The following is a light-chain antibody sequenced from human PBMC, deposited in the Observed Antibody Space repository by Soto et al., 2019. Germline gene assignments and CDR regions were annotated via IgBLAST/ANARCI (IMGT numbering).Light chain of an antibody. CDR2: KAS. J-gene: IGKJ1*01. V-gene: IGKV1-5*03. CDR3: QQYDSYPWT. Sequence: DVQMTQSPSTLSASVGDRVTITCRASQNVGRWLAWYQQKPGKAPNLLIYKASNLDSGVPSRFSGSASGTEFALTISSLQADDFATYYCQQYDSYPWTFGQGTKVDIK. CDR1: QNVGRW.